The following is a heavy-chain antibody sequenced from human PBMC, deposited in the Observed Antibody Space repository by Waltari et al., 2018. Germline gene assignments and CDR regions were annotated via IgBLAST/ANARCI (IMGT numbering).Heavy chain of an antibody. CDR1: GYPFTGYY. CDR2: INPNSGAT. D-gene: IGHD2-2*01. J-gene: IGHJ4*02. V-gene: IGHV1-2*02. Sequence: QVQLVQSGAEVKKPGASVKVSCQASGYPFTGYYMPWVRQAPGKGLEWMGWINPNSGATNYAQNFQGRVTMTRDTSINTAYMELNRLGSDDSAVYYCATYPRMIPSAAPPFDYWGQGTLVTVSS. CDR3: ATYPRMIPSAAPPFDY.